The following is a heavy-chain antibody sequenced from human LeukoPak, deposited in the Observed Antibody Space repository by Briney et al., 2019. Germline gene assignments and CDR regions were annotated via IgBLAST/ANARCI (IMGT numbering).Heavy chain of an antibody. D-gene: IGHD3-9*01. CDR2: IYPGDSDT. Sequence: RGGSLQISRQGSGSPFTTYWIGWVRQLPGKGLEWMGIIYPGDSDTRNSPSFQGQVTISTNKSINTAYLQWSSLKASDTAMYYCARVMTTLTGFDSWGQGTLVTVSS. V-gene: IGHV5-51*01. CDR3: ARVMTTLTGFDS. J-gene: IGHJ4*02. CDR1: GSPFTTYW.